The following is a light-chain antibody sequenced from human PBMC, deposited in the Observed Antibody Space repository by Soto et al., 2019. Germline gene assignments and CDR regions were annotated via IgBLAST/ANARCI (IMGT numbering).Light chain of an antibody. CDR1: QDISNY. CDR3: QQYDNLPLT. Sequence: IQLTQSPSSLSSSVGDRVTLTCPASQDISNYLNWYQQKPGKAPKLLSYDASNLETGVPSRFSGSGSGTDFTFTISSLKPEDIETYYCQQYDNLPLTFGGGTKVDIK. CDR2: DAS. J-gene: IGKJ4*01. V-gene: IGKV1-33*01.